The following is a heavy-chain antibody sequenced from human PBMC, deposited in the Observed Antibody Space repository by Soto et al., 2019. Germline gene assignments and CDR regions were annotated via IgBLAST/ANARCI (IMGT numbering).Heavy chain of an antibody. V-gene: IGHV3-53*01. J-gene: IGHJ5*02. CDR3: ARELPPDL. D-gene: IGHD2-15*01. CDR1: GFTVSSNY. CDR2: IWSAGFT. Sequence: GGSLRLSCAASGFTVSSNYMTWVRQAPGKGLEWVSIIWSAGFTYYADSVKGRFTISRDNSKNTLYLQMNSLRVEDSAVYYCARELPPDLWGQGTLVTVSS.